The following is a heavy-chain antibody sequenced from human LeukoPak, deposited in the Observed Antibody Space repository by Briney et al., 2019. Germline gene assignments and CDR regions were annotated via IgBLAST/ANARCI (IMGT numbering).Heavy chain of an antibody. D-gene: IGHD6-13*01. V-gene: IGHV3-74*01. CDR2: INSDGSST. J-gene: IGHJ4*02. Sequence: GGSLRLSCAASGFTFSSYWMHWVRQAPGKGLVWVSRINSDGSSTSYADSVKGRFTISRDNAKNTLYLQMNSLRAEDTAVYCCARDQGAAAEFDYWGQGTLVTVFS. CDR1: GFTFSSYW. CDR3: ARDQGAAAEFDY.